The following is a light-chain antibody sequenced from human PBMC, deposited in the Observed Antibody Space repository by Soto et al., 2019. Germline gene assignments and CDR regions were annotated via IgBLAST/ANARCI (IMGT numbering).Light chain of an antibody. J-gene: IGKJ5*01. CDR1: QNIDNK. V-gene: IGKV3-15*01. CDR2: NAV. Sequence: EIVLTQSPATLSVSPGERATLSCRASQNIDNKLVWYQQKPGQDPSLLLSNAVTRAPGIPARFSGSGFGTEFTLTISSLQPEDFAIYYCQQYKSWWPITFGQGTRLEI. CDR3: QQYKSWWPIT.